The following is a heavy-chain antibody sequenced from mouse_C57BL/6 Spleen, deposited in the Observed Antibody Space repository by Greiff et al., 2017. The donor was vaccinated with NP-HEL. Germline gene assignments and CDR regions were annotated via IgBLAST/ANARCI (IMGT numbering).Heavy chain of an antibody. CDR1: GFSLTSYG. D-gene: IGHD1-2*01. Sequence: VKLMESGPGLVQPSQSLSITCTVSGFSLTSYGVHWVRQSPGKGLEWLGVIWSGGSTDYNAAFISRLSISKDNSKSQVFFKMNSLQADDTAIYYCARKTTASGGWFAYWGQGTLVTVSA. CDR2: IWSGGST. J-gene: IGHJ3*01. V-gene: IGHV2-2*01. CDR3: ARKTTASGGWFAY.